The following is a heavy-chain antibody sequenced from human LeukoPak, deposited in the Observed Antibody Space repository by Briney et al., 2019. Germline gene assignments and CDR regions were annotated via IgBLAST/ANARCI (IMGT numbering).Heavy chain of an antibody. D-gene: IGHD1-26*01. CDR3: AKIGWELLRGSLAEYFQH. Sequence: QPGGSLRLSCAASGFTFSSYGMHWVRQAPGKGLEWVAFIRYDGSNKYYADSVKGRFTISRDNSKNTLYLQMNSLRAEDTAVYYCAKIGWELLRGSLAEYFQHWGQGTLVTVSS. V-gene: IGHV3-30*02. CDR2: IRYDGSNK. CDR1: GFTFSSYG. J-gene: IGHJ1*01.